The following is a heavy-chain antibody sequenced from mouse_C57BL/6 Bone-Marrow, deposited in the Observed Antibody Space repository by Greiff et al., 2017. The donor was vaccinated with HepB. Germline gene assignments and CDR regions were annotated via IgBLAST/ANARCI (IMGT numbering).Heavy chain of an antibody. CDR1: GYTFTSYW. D-gene: IGHD1-1*01. Sequence: QVQLQQPGAELVMPGASVKLSCKASGYTFTSYWMHWVKQRPGQGLEWIGEIDPSDSYTNYNQKFKGKSTLTVDKSSSTAYMQLSSLTSEDSAVYYCARGEITTVVASGNFDVWGTGTTVTVSS. V-gene: IGHV1-69*01. J-gene: IGHJ1*03. CDR3: ARGEITTVVASGNFDV. CDR2: IDPSDSYT.